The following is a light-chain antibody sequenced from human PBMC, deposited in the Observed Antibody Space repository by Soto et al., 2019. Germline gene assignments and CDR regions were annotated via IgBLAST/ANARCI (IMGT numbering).Light chain of an antibody. CDR2: GDN. CDR1: SFNIGAGYD. CDR3: QSYDSSLSAWV. V-gene: IGLV1-40*01. Sequence: QSVLTQPPSVSGAPGQRVTISCTGSSFNIGAGYDVHWYQQLPGTAPKLLIYGDNNRPSGVPDRFSGSKSGTSASLAITGLQAEDEADYYCQSYDSSLSAWVFGGGTKVTVL. J-gene: IGLJ3*02.